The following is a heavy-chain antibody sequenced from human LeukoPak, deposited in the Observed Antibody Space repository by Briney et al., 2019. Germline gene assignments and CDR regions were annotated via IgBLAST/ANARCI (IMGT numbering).Heavy chain of an antibody. Sequence: AGGSLRLSCAASEFTFSNYAMNWVRQAPGKGLDWVSGISGGGGSTYYADSVKGRFTISRDNSKNTLYLQMDSLRAEDTALYYCAKGSGINHYHWIDPWGQGTLVTVSS. CDR3: AKGSGINHYHWIDP. D-gene: IGHD1-14*01. CDR1: EFTFSNYA. V-gene: IGHV3-23*01. CDR2: ISGGGGST. J-gene: IGHJ5*02.